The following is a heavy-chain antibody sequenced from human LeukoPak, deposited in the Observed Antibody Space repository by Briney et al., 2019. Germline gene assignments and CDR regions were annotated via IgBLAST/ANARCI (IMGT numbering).Heavy chain of an antibody. Sequence: GGSLRLSCAASGFTFSSYSMNWVRQAPGKGLEWVSSISSSSSYIYYADSVKGRFTISRDNAKNSLYLQMNSLRAEDTAVYYCARDSLYWSSTSCSYSGGYYMHVWGKGTTVTVSS. CDR2: ISSSSSYI. CDR1: GFTFSSYS. CDR3: ARDSLYWSSTSCSYSGGYYMHV. V-gene: IGHV3-21*01. D-gene: IGHD2-2*01. J-gene: IGHJ6*03.